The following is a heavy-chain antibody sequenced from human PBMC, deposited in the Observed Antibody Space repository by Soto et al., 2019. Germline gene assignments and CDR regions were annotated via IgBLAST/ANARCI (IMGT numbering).Heavy chain of an antibody. J-gene: IGHJ6*02. V-gene: IGHV3-48*03. Sequence: PGGSLRLSCAASGFTFSNYEMNWVRQAPGKGLEWLAYISTSGSPIYYADSVKGRFTISRDNSKNTLYLQMNSLRAEDTAVYYCARVLNSWLWIGYGMDVWGQGTTVTVSS. CDR1: GFTFSNYE. D-gene: IGHD5-12*01. CDR3: ARVLNSWLWIGYGMDV. CDR2: ISTSGSPI.